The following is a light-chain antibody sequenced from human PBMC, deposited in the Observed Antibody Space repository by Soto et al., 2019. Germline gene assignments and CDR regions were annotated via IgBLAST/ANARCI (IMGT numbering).Light chain of an antibody. CDR1: SSDVGGYNY. Sequence: QSALTQPASVSGSPGQSITISCTGTSSDVGGYNYVSWYQQHPGKAPKLMIYEVSNRPSGVSNSFSGSKSGNTASLTISGLQAEDEADYYCSSYTSSSTHYVFGTGTKLTVL. V-gene: IGLV2-14*01. J-gene: IGLJ1*01. CDR3: SSYTSSSTHYV. CDR2: EVS.